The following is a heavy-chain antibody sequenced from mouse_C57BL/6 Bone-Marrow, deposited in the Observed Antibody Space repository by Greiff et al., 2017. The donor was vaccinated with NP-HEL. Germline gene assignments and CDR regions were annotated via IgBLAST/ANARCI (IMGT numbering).Heavy chain of an antibody. CDR1: GYTFTSYW. CDR2: IDPSDSYT. Sequence: QVQLQQPGAELVRPGTSVKLSCKASGYTFTSYWMHWVKQRPGQGLEWIGAIDPSDSYTNYNQKFKGKATLTVDTSSSTAYMQLSSLTSEDSAVYYCARSPRLLRSHGWYFDVWGTGTTVTVSS. D-gene: IGHD1-1*01. V-gene: IGHV1-59*01. J-gene: IGHJ1*03. CDR3: ARSPRLLRSHGWYFDV.